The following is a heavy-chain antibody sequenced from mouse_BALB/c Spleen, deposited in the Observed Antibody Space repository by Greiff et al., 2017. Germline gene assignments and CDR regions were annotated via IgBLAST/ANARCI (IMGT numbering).Heavy chain of an antibody. CDR1: GYTFTDYN. CDR2: IYPYNGGT. Sequence: EVQLQQSGPELVKPGASVKISCKASGYTFTDYNMHWVKQSHGKSLEWIGYIYPYNGGTGYNQKFKSKATLTVDNSSSTAYMELRSLTSEDSAVYYCARSPYYGSSWFAYWGQGTLVTVSA. D-gene: IGHD1-1*01. CDR3: ARSPYYGSSWFAY. J-gene: IGHJ3*01. V-gene: IGHV1S29*02.